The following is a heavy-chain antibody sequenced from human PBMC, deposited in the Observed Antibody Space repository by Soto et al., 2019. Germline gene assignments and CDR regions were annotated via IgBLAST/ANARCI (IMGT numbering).Heavy chain of an antibody. D-gene: IGHD6-19*01. CDR3: ARDGLAVGTPADYGMDV. CDR1: GFTFSDYY. J-gene: IGHJ6*02. Sequence: LRLSCAASGFTFSDYYMSWIRQAPGKGLEWVSYISSSGSTIYYADSVKGRFTISRDNAKNSLYLQMNSLRAEDTAVYYCARDGLAVGTPADYGMDVWGQGTTVTVSS. CDR2: ISSSGSTI. V-gene: IGHV3-11*01.